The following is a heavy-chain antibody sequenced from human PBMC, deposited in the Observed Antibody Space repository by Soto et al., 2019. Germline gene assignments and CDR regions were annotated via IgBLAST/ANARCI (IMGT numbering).Heavy chain of an antibody. CDR1: GGSVSSGSYY. J-gene: IGHJ3*02. CDR3: AREEYSSSWYSAFDI. V-gene: IGHV4-61*01. D-gene: IGHD6-13*01. Sequence: PSETLSLTCTVSGGSVSSGSYYWSWIRQPPGKGLEWNGYIYYSGSTNYNPSLKSRVTISVDTSKNQFSLKLSSVTAADTAVYYCAREEYSSSWYSAFDIWGQGTMVTVSS. CDR2: IYYSGST.